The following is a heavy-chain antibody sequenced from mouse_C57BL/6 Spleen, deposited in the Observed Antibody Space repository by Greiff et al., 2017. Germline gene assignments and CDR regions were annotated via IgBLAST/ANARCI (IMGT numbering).Heavy chain of an antibody. CDR1: GYTFTSYW. CDR3: ARGGNYPAWFAY. CDR2: INPSNGGT. V-gene: IGHV1-53*01. J-gene: IGHJ3*01. D-gene: IGHD2-1*01. Sequence: VQLQQPGAELVRPGTSVKLSCKASGYTFTSYWMHWVKQRPGQGLEWIGNINPSNGGTNYNEKFKSKATLTVDKSSSTAYMQLSSLTSEDSAVYYCARGGNYPAWFAYWGQGTLVTVSA.